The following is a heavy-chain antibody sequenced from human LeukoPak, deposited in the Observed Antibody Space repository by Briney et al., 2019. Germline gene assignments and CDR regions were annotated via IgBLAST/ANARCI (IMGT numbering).Heavy chain of an antibody. CDR2: ISAYNGNT. D-gene: IGHD5-18*01. J-gene: IGHJ3*02. V-gene: IGHV1-18*01. CDR1: GYTFTSYG. Sequence: ASVKVSCTASGYTFTSYGISWVRPAPGQGLEWMGWISAYNGNTNYAQKLQGRVTMTTDTSTSTAYMELRSLRSDDTAVYYCARRELWLSPSAFDIWGQGTMVTVSS. CDR3: ARRELWLSPSAFDI.